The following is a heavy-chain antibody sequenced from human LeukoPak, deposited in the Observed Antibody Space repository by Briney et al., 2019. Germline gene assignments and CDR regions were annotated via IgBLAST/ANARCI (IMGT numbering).Heavy chain of an antibody. CDR1: GGSISSFY. D-gene: IGHD1-26*01. V-gene: IGHV4-59*01. CDR2: IYHSEST. Sequence: SETLSLTCTVSGGSISSFYWNWIRQPPGKGLEWIGYIYHSESTNYNPALKGRVTISADTSKNQFSLKLSSVTAADTAGDYCARGTSYAGATFLYRGQGTLGTVSS. J-gene: IGHJ4*02. CDR3: ARGTSYAGATFLY.